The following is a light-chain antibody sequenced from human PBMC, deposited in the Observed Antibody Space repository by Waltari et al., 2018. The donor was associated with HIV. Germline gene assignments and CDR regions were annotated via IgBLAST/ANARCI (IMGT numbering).Light chain of an antibody. V-gene: IGLV1-47*01. Sequence: QSVLTQPPSASGTPGQRATISCFGSNSNIGSNYVYWYQQLPGMAPKLLIHKNNQRPSGVPDRFSGSKSDTSASLAISGLRSEDEADYYCAAWDDRLNLVFGGGTKLTVL. CDR1: NSNIGSNY. CDR3: AAWDDRLNLV. CDR2: KNN. J-gene: IGLJ2*01.